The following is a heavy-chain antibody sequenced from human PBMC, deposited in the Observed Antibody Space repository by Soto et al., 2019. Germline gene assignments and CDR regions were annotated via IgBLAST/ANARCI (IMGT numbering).Heavy chain of an antibody. CDR3: ASDVVVVTALAYFQH. D-gene: IGHD2-21*02. J-gene: IGHJ1*01. V-gene: IGHV1-69*02. CDR1: GGTFSSHT. CDR2: IIPILGIA. Sequence: QVQLVQSGAEVKKPGSSVKVSCKASGGTFSSHTISWVRQAPGQGLEWMGRIIPILGIANYAQKFQGRVTITADKSTSTAYMELSSLRSEDTAVYYCASDVVVVTALAYFQHWGQGTLVTVSS.